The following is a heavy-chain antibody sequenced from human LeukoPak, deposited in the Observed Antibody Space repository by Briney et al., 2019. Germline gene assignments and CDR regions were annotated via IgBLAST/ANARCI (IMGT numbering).Heavy chain of an antibody. Sequence: SETLSLTCTVSGGSISSYYWNWMRQPPGKGMEWIGYIFRSGSTNYNPSLKSRVTISVDTSKNHFSLNLGSVTAADTAVYYCARGIVEGYSYGWFYYVDVWGKGTTVTVSS. CDR1: GGSISSYY. V-gene: IGHV4-59*01. CDR3: ARGIVEGYSYGWFYYVDV. J-gene: IGHJ6*03. CDR2: IFRSGST. D-gene: IGHD5-18*01.